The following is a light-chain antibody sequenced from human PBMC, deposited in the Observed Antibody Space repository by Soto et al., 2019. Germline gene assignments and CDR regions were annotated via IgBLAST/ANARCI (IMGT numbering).Light chain of an antibody. CDR3: QQYSHWRT. CDR2: GAS. J-gene: IGKJ1*01. V-gene: IGKV3-15*01. Sequence: EIMMTQSPANVSVFPGERATLSCRASQSIDSDLAWYQQKPGHVPRLLIYGASTRATVVPARFSGSGSGTEFTLTIISLQSDDFAVYYCQQYSHWRTFGPGTKVEIK. CDR1: QSIDSD.